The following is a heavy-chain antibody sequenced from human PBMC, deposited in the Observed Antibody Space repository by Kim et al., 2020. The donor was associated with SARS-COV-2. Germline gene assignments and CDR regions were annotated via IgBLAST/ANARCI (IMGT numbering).Heavy chain of an antibody. D-gene: IGHD1-26*01. CDR3: ARDTGSYYYYYYGMDV. Sequence: KGRFTITRDNAKNSLYLQMNSLRAEDTAVYYCARDTGSYYYYYYGMDVWGQGTTVTVSS. J-gene: IGHJ6*02. V-gene: IGHV3-7*04.